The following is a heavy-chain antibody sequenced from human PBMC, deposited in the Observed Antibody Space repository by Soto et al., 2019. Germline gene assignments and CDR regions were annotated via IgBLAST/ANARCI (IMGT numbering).Heavy chain of an antibody. D-gene: IGHD6-19*01. V-gene: IGHV1-69*12. CDR2: SVPIFGTT. CDR1: GGTFSNYA. CDR3: ARVEAVAGLYNYHGLDV. J-gene: IGHJ6*02. Sequence: QVQLVQSGAEVKKPGSSVKVSCQVSGGTFSNYAIDWVRLAPGHGLEWMGGSVPIFGTTYYTQKFQGRATIIADDSTPTAYLEMSSLRSEDTAIYYCARVEAVAGLYNYHGLDVWGQGTAVTVSS.